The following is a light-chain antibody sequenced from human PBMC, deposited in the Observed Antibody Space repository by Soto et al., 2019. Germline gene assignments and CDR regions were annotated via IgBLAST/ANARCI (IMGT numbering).Light chain of an antibody. CDR3: SAHGGTNPYV. CDR2: DVN. J-gene: IGLJ1*01. V-gene: IGLV2-8*01. Sequence: QSALTQPPSASGSPGQSVAISCTGTASDIGGYTFFSWYQQHTGKAPKLLIYDVNNRPSGVSDRFSGSKSGNTASLTVSGLQAEDEADYYCSAHGGTNPYVFGTGTKLTVL. CDR1: ASDIGGYTF.